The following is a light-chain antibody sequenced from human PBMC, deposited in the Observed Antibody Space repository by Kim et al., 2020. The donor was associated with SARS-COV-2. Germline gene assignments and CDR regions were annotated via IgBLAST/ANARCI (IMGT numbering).Light chain of an antibody. CDR3: QQYRSSST. CDR1: QSISTW. J-gene: IGKJ2*01. Sequence: DIQMTQSPSTLSASVGDRVTITCRASQSISTWLAWYQQKPGKAPKLLIYKASSLESGVPSRFSGSGSGTEFTLTISSLQPDDFATYFCQQYRSSSTFGQGTKLEI. CDR2: KAS. V-gene: IGKV1-5*03.